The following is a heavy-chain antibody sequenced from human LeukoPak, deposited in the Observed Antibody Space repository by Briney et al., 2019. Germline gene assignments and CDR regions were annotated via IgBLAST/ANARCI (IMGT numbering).Heavy chain of an antibody. CDR2: INHSGST. CDR3: ASAATPLRNRTYYFDY. Sequence: SETLSLTCAVYGGSFSGYYWSWIGQPPGKGLEWIGEINHSGSTNYNPSLKSRVTISVDTSKNQFSLKLSSVTAADTAVYYCASAATPLRNRTYYFDYWGQGTLVTVSS. V-gene: IGHV4-34*01. J-gene: IGHJ4*02. D-gene: IGHD2/OR15-2a*01. CDR1: GGSFSGYY.